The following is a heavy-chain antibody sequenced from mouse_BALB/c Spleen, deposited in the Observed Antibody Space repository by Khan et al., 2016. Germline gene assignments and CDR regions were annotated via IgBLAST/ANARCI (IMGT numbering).Heavy chain of an antibody. CDR3: ARLYLYYTIDY. J-gene: IGHJ4*01. Sequence: IQLVQSGPEMKKPGETVKISCMASGYTFTNYGVNWVKQTPGKGLKWLGWINTYTGQPTYADDFKGRFAFSSETSASTAYMQINNLENEDTATFFCARLYLYYTIDYWGHRTSVTVSS. V-gene: IGHV9-3-1*01. CDR2: INTYTGQP. CDR1: GYTFTNYG.